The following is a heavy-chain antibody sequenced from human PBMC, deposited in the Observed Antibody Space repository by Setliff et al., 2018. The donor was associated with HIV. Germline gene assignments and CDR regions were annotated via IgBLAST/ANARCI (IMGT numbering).Heavy chain of an antibody. D-gene: IGHD1-1*01. Sequence: ASMKFSCKASGYTFTSYGISWVRQAPGQGLEWMGWISAYNGNTNYAQKLQGRVTMTTDTSTSTAYMELRSLRSDDTAVYYCARRARESTALHSDWNDVLFFDYWGQGTLVTVSS. CDR1: GYTFTSYG. CDR2: ISAYNGNT. V-gene: IGHV1-18*01. CDR3: ARRARESTALHSDWNDVLFFDY. J-gene: IGHJ4*02.